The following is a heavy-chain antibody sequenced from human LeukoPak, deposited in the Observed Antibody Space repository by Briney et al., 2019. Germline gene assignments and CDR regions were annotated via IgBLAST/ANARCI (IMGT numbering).Heavy chain of an antibody. CDR3: AKFALRYCSGGSCHPFDY. D-gene: IGHD2-15*01. CDR2: ISSTGGTT. J-gene: IGHJ4*02. V-gene: IGHV3-23*01. CDR1: GITFSSYG. Sequence: GGSLRLSCAASGITFSSYGMSWVRQAPGKGLEWVSSISSTGGTTYFADSVKGRFTISRDNSKNTLYLQMNSLRAEDTAVYYCAKFALRYCSGGSCHPFDYWGQGTLVTVSS.